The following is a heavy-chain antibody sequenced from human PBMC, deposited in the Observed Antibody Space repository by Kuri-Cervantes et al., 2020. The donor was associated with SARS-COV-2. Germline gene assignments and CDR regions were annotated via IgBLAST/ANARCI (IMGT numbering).Heavy chain of an antibody. V-gene: IGHV4-4*07. Sequence: SETLSLTCNVSGGSITNYYWTWIRRPAGKGLEWIGRIYNIDNTRYNPSLRGRATMSMDTSRNQFSLKLKSVTAADTAVYYCAREGYGATNWYFDLWGRGSLVTVSS. CDR3: AREGYGATNWYFDL. J-gene: IGHJ2*01. CDR1: GGSITNYY. D-gene: IGHD4-17*01. CDR2: IYNIDNT.